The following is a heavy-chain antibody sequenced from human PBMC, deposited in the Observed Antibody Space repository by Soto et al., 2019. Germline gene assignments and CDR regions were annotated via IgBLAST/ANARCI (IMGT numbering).Heavy chain of an antibody. Sequence: QVQLVQSGAEVKKPGSSVKVSCKASGGTFSSYTISWVRQAPGQGLEWMGRIIPILGIANYAQKFQGRVTITADKSTSTAYMELSSLRSEDTAVYYCAGPSSTTVTHGAYYYYYMDVWGKGTTVTVSS. CDR1: GGTFSSYT. CDR2: IIPILGIA. V-gene: IGHV1-69*02. CDR3: AGPSSTTVTHGAYYYYYMDV. J-gene: IGHJ6*03. D-gene: IGHD4-17*01.